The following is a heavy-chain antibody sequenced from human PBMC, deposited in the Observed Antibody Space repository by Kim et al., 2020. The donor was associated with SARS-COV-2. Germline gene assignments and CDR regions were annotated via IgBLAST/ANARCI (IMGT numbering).Heavy chain of an antibody. J-gene: IGHJ4*02. V-gene: IGHV3-11*01. CDR3: ARSGNGYNAFCI. CDR2: ISTRGESI. CDR1: GLSFIDSY. Sequence: GGSLRLSCAASGLSFIDSYMNWVRQAPGKGLEWLSFISTRGESIFYADSVEGRFTISRDNAKNSLYLPMNYLRDEDTAVYYWARSGNGYNAFCIWGQG. D-gene: IGHD5-12*01.